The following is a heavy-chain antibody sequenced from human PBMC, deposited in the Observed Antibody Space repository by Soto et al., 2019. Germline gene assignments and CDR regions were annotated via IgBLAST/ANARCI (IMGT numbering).Heavy chain of an antibody. J-gene: IGHJ5*02. CDR1: GYTFTGYY. CDR2: INPNSGGT. D-gene: IGHD3-3*01. V-gene: IGHV1-2*02. CDR3: ARDEATIFGVVIRRLDWFDP. Sequence: GASVKVSCKASGYTFTGYYMHWVRQAPGQGLEWMGWINPNSGGTNYAQKFQGRVTMTRDTSISTAYMELSRLRSDDTAVYYRARDEATIFGVVIRRLDWFDPWGQGTLVTVSS.